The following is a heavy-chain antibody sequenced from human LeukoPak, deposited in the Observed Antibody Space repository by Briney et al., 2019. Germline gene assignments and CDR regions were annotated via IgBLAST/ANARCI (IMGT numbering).Heavy chain of an antibody. CDR1: GFTFSSYA. Sequence: PGRSLRLSCAASGFTFSSYAMHWVRQAPGKGLEWVAVISYDGSNKYYADSVKGRFTISRDNSKNTLYLQMNSLRAEDTAVYYCARDPDWGYFDYWGQGTLVTVSS. D-gene: IGHD3-16*01. J-gene: IGHJ4*02. CDR3: ARDPDWGYFDY. CDR2: ISYDGSNK. V-gene: IGHV3-30*04.